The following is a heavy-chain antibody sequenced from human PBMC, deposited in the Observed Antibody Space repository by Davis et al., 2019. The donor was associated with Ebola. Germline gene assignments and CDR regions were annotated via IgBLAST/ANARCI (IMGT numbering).Heavy chain of an antibody. Sequence: AASVKVSCKASGYNFTKFAMNWVRQAPGQGLEWMGWINTNTGNPTYAKGFTGRFVFSLDTSVNMAYLLINSLKAEDAAVYYCETRPGIWGQGTLVTVSS. CDR2: INTNTGNP. J-gene: IGHJ3*02. CDR3: ETRPGI. CDR1: GYNFTKFA. V-gene: IGHV7-4-1*04.